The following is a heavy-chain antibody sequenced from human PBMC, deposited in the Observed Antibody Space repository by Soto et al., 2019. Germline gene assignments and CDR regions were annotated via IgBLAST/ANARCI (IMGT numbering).Heavy chain of an antibody. CDR2: ISFDGST. J-gene: IGHJ3*02. CDR3: ARAGLGAFDI. V-gene: IGHV3-30-3*01. Sequence: PGGSLRLSCAASGFTFSPYPMHWVRQAPGKGLEWVTFISFDGSTGYADSVKGRFTISRDNAKNSLYLQMNSLRAEDTALYYCARAGLGAFDIWGQGTMVTVSS. CDR1: GFTFSPYP.